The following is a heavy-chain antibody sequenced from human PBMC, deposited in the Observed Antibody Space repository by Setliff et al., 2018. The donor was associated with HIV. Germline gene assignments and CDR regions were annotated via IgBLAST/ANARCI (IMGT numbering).Heavy chain of an antibody. CDR2: IYTSGST. CDR3: VGEGGYSSGWYRTYYFDY. D-gene: IGHD6-19*01. J-gene: IGHJ4*02. Sequence: SETLSLTCTVSGGSISSYYWNWIRQPPGKGLEWIGYIYTSGSTNYNPSLKSRVTISVDTPKNQFSLKLSSVTAADTAVYYCVGEGGYSSGWYRTYYFDYWGQGTLVTVSS. V-gene: IGHV4-4*09. CDR1: GGSISSYY.